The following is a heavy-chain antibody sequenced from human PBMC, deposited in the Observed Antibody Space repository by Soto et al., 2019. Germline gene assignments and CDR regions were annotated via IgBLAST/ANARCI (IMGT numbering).Heavy chain of an antibody. CDR2: VSYDGSNK. J-gene: IGHJ4*02. CDR1: GFTFSDYG. Sequence: QVQLVESGGGVVQPGRSLRLSCAASGFTFSDYGIHWVRQGPGKGLEWVALVSYDGSNKYYADSVKGRFTISRDNSKNTVYLQMNRLRPEDTAVYYCAKGYYYDFCSGRDVFDYWGQGTPVTVS. CDR3: AKGYYYDFCSGRDVFDY. V-gene: IGHV3-30*18. D-gene: IGHD3-10*01.